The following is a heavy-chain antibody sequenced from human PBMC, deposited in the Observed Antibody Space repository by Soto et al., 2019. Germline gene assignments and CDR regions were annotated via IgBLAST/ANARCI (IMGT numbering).Heavy chain of an antibody. Sequence: TLSLTWSVSGGSISRGGYYWSWIRQHPGKGLEWIGYIYSSGSTYYNPSLKSRVTISVYTSKNQFSLKLSSVTAADTAVYYCARAGNCNYDYWGQGTLVTVSS. J-gene: IGHJ4*02. CDR1: GGSISRGGYY. CDR3: ARAGNCNYDY. CDR2: IYSSGST. V-gene: IGHV4-31*02. D-gene: IGHD1-7*01.